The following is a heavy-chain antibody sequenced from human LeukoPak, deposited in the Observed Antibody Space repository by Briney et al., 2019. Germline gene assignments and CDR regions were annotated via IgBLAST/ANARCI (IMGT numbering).Heavy chain of an antibody. CDR1: GFTFSSYS. CDR3: ARRAAPCAFDI. J-gene: IGHJ3*02. CDR2: ISSSSSYI. D-gene: IGHD6-13*01. V-gene: IGHV3-21*01. Sequence: GGSLRLSCAASGFTFSSYSMNWVRQAPGKGLEWVSSISSSSSYIYYADSVKGRFTISRDNAKNSLYLQMSSLRAEDTAVDYCARRAAPCAFDIWGQGTMVTVSS.